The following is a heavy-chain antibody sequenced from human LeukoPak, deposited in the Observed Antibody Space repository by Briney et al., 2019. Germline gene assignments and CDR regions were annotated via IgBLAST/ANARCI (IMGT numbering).Heavy chain of an antibody. CDR2: INHSGST. Sequence: ETLSLTCAVYGGSFIGYYWSWIRQPPGKGLEWVGEINHSGSTNYNPSLKSRVTISVDTSKNQFSLKLSSVTAADTAVYYCARGRWYNWNGKGLSWFDRWVQGSLVTVSS. CDR1: GGSFIGYY. D-gene: IGHD1-1*01. V-gene: IGHV4-34*01. CDR3: ARGRWYNWNGKGLSWFDR. J-gene: IGHJ5*02.